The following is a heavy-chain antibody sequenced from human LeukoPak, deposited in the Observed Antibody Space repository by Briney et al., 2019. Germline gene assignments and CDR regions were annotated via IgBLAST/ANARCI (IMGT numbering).Heavy chain of an antibody. J-gene: IGHJ5*02. Sequence: SETLSLTCAVYGGSFSGYYWSWIRQPPGKGLEWIGEINHSGSTNYNPSLKSRVTISVDTSKNQFSLKLSSVTAADTAVYYCARDAAARINWFDPWGQGTLVTVSS. CDR2: INHSGST. D-gene: IGHD6-13*01. V-gene: IGHV4-34*01. CDR3: ARDAAARINWFDP. CDR1: GGSFSGYY.